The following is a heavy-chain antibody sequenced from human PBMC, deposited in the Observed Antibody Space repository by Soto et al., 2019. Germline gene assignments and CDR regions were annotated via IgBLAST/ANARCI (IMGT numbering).Heavy chain of an antibody. V-gene: IGHV4-59*01. Sequence: PSETLSLTCTVSGGSISSYYWSWIRQPPGKGLEWIGYIYYSGSTNYNPSLKSRVTISVDTSKNQFSLKLSSVTAADTAVYYCARGRGCSGGSSYSGVVVDYWGQGTLVTVSS. CDR3: ARGRGCSGGSSYSGVVVDY. CDR1: GGSISSYY. D-gene: IGHD2-15*01. J-gene: IGHJ4*02. CDR2: IYYSGST.